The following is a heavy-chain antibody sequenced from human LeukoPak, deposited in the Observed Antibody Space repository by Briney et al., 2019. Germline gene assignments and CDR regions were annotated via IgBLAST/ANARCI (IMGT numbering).Heavy chain of an antibody. CDR3: ARGPYYYDSSGYYPTSALDY. CDR2: INPSGGST. J-gene: IGHJ4*02. Sequence: ASVKVSCKASGYTFTSYYMYWVRQAPGQGLEWMGIINPSGGSTSYAQKFQGRVTMTRDTSTSTVYIELSSLRSEDTAVYYCARGPYYYDSSGYYPTSALDYWGQGTLVTVSS. D-gene: IGHD3-22*01. V-gene: IGHV1-46*01. CDR1: GYTFTSYY.